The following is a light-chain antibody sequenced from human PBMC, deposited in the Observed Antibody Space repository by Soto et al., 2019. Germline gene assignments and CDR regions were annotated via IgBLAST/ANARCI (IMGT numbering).Light chain of an antibody. V-gene: IGKV3-20*01. CDR2: GAS. CDR1: QSVSSSY. CDR3: QQYGSSLLT. J-gene: IGKJ4*01. Sequence: EIVLTQSPGTLSLSPWERATLSCRASQSVSSSYLAWYQQKPGQAPRLLIYGASSRATGIPDRFSGSGSGTDFTLTISRLEPEDFAVYYCQQYGSSLLTFGGGTKVEI.